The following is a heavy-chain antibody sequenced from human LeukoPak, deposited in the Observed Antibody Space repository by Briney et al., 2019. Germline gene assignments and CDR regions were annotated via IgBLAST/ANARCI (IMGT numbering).Heavy chain of an antibody. V-gene: IGHV3-7*01. Sequence: GGSLRLSCAASGFIFSSYWMSWVRQAPGKGLEWVANIKQDGSEKYYVDSVKGRFTISRDNAKNSLYLQMNSLRAEDTAVYYCARDFDPWGQGTLVTVSS. CDR3: ARDFDP. CDR2: IKQDGSEK. J-gene: IGHJ5*02. CDR1: GFIFSSYW.